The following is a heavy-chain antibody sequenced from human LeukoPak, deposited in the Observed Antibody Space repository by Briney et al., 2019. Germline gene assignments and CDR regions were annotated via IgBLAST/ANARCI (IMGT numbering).Heavy chain of an antibody. CDR2: IYYSGST. CDR1: ARPVSSGTYS. D-gene: IGHD3-10*01. CDR3: ARVEWFGELSPFDI. J-gene: IGHJ3*02. V-gene: IGHV4-61*01. Sequence: SETLALTCTVSARPVSSGTYSWSWIRQPPGERLEWIGYIYYSGSTNYNPSLKSRVTISVDTSKNQFSLKLSSVTAADTAVYYCARVEWFGELSPFDIWGQGTMVTVSS.